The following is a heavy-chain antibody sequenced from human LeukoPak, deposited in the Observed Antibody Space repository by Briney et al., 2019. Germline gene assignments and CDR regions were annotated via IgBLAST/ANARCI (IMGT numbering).Heavy chain of an antibody. Sequence: SETLSLTCTVSGGSISSYYWSWIRQHPGKGLEWIGCIYYSGSTNYNPSLKSRVTISVDTSKNQFSLKLSSVTAADTAVYYCARDPYYYGSGSSYGWFDPWGQGTLVTVSS. J-gene: IGHJ5*02. D-gene: IGHD3-10*01. V-gene: IGHV4-59*01. CDR2: IYYSGST. CDR3: ARDPYYYGSGSSYGWFDP. CDR1: GGSISSYY.